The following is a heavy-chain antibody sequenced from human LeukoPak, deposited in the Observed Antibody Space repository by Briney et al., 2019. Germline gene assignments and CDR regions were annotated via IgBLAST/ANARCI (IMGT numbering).Heavy chain of an antibody. D-gene: IGHD4-17*01. CDR2: INHSGST. V-gene: IGHV4-34*01. CDR1: CGSFRGYY. Sequence: KSSETLSLTCAVYCGSFRGYYWSWIRQPPGKGLEWIGEINHSGSTNYNPSLKSRVTISVDTSKNQFSLKLSSVTAADTAVYYCAIYGVDAFDIWGQGTMVTVSS. CDR3: AIYGVDAFDI. J-gene: IGHJ3*02.